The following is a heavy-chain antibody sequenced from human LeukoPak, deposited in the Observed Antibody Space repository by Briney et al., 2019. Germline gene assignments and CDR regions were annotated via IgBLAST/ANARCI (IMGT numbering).Heavy chain of an antibody. CDR3: ARVPRGACTNGVCLGVVGAFGI. V-gene: IGHV4-39*06. D-gene: IGHD2-8*01. Sequence: SETLSLTCTVSGGSISSSDYYWGWIRQPPGKGLEWIGSMYYSGNTYYNPSLNSRVTISLDTSKTLFTLKLSSVTAADTAVYYCARVPRGACTNGVCLGVVGAFGIWGQGTMVTVSS. J-gene: IGHJ3*02. CDR2: MYYSGNT. CDR1: GGSISSSDYY.